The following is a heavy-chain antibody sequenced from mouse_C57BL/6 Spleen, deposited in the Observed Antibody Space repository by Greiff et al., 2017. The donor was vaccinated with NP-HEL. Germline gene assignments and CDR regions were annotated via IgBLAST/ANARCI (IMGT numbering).Heavy chain of an antibody. CDR3: ARGGLEFAMDY. Sequence: QVQLKESGAELARPGASVKLSCKASGYTFTSYGISWVKQRTGQGLEWIGEIYPRSGNTYYNEKFKGKATLTADKSSSTAYMELRSLTSEDSAVYFCARGGLEFAMDYWGQGTSVTVSS. CDR1: GYTFTSYG. CDR2: IYPRSGNT. V-gene: IGHV1-81*01. J-gene: IGHJ4*01.